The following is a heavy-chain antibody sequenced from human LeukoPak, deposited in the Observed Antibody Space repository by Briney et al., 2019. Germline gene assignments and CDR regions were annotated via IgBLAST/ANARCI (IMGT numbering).Heavy chain of an antibody. CDR1: GGSMSSYY. V-gene: IGHV4-59*01. D-gene: IGHD3-3*01. Sequence: PSETLSLTCTVSGGSMSSYYWSRIRQPPGKGLEWIGYIYYSGTTKYNPSLKSRLTMSVDTSENQFSLRLSSVTAADTAVYYCARGSIFGVSINWFDPWGQGTLVTVSS. CDR2: IYYSGTT. CDR3: ARGSIFGVSINWFDP. J-gene: IGHJ5*02.